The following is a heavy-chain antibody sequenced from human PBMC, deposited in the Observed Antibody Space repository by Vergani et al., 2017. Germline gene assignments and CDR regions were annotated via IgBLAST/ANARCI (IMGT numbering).Heavy chain of an antibody. CDR3: AKDKGGLGNWYFDL. D-gene: IGHD3/OR15-3a*01. V-gene: IGHV3-23*04. CDR2: ISGSGGST. Sequence: EVQLVESGGGLVKPGGSLRLSCAASGFSFSTYSMNWVRQAPGKGLEWVSAISGSGGSTYYADSVKGRFTISRDNSKNTLYLQMNSLRAEDTAVYYCAKDKGGLGNWYFDLWGRGTLVTVSS. CDR1: GFSFSTYS. J-gene: IGHJ2*01.